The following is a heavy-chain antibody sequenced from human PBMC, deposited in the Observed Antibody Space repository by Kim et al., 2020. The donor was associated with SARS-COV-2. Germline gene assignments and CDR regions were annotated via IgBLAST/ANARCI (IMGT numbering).Heavy chain of an antibody. D-gene: IGHD6-19*01. Sequence: ASVKVSCKASGYTFTGYYMHWVRQAPGQGLEWMGWINPNSGGTNYAQKFQGWVTMTRDTSISTAYMELSRLRSDDTAVYYCARESRGHSSGLGPNWFDPWGQGTLVTVSS. CDR1: GYTFTGYY. CDR2: INPNSGGT. CDR3: ARESRGHSSGLGPNWFDP. J-gene: IGHJ5*02. V-gene: IGHV1-2*04.